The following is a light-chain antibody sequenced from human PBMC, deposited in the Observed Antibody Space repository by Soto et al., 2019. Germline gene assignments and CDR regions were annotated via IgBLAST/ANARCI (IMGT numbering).Light chain of an antibody. Sequence: EIVLTQSPGTLSLSPGERATLSCRASQSVSSRYLGWYQQKPGQAPRLLIYGASSRATGIPDRFSGSGSGTDFTITISRLEPEDFAVYYCQQHGTSSRTFGQGTKLEIK. CDR3: QQHGTSSRT. CDR1: QSVSSRY. CDR2: GAS. V-gene: IGKV3-20*01. J-gene: IGKJ2*01.